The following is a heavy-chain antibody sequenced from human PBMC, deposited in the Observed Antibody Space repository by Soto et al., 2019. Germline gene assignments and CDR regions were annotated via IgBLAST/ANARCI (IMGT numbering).Heavy chain of an antibody. CDR2: ISGSGGST. CDR1: GFTFSSYA. J-gene: IGHJ4*02. V-gene: IGHV3-23*01. Sequence: GGSLRPSCAASGFTFSSYAMSWVRQAPGKGLEWVSAISGSGGSTYYADSVKGRFTISRDNSKNTLYLQMNSLRAEDTTVYYCAKDFHDSSGYFDYWGQGTLVSAPQ. CDR3: AKDFHDSSGYFDY. D-gene: IGHD3-22*01.